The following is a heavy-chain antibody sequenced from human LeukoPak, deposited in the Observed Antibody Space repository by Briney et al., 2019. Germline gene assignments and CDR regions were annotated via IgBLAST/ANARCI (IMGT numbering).Heavy chain of an antibody. V-gene: IGHV3-23*01. CDR2: ISDSGDST. CDR3: ARAAAAGPFDY. Sequence: PGGSLRLSCAASGFTFSSYAMSWVRQAPGKGLEWVSAISDSGDSTYYADSVKDRFTISRDNSKNTLYLQMNSLRAEDTAVYYCARAAAAGPFDYWGQGTLVTVSS. CDR1: GFTFSSYA. D-gene: IGHD6-13*01. J-gene: IGHJ4*02.